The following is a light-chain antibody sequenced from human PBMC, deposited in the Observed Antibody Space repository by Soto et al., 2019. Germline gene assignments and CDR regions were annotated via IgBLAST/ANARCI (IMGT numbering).Light chain of an antibody. CDR2: AAA. V-gene: IGKV1-8*01. CDR1: QGISSF. CDR3: QQYLSYPYT. Sequence: AIRMTQSPSSISASTGDRVTITCRASQGISSFLAWYQQKPGKAPKLLIYAAATLQRGAPSRFSASGSGTDFPLTISRLQSDDFATYFCQQYLSYPYTFGQGTKLEI. J-gene: IGKJ2*01.